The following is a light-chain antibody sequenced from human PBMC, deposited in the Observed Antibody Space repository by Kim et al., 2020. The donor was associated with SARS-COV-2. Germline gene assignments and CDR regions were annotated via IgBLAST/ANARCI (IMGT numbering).Light chain of an antibody. CDR3: QQYYEAPYS. CDR2: WAS. CDR1: QSVLYNANNKNY. V-gene: IGKV4-1*01. Sequence: DIVMTQSPDSLPVSLGERATINCKSSQSVLYNANNKNYLAWYQQKPGQPPKLLIYWASTRESGVPARFSGSGSGTDFTLTISSLQSEDVAVYYCQQYYEAPYSSGQGTKLEI. J-gene: IGKJ2*01.